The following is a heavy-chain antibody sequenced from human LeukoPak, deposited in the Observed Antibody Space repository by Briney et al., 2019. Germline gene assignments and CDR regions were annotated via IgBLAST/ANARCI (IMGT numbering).Heavy chain of an antibody. J-gene: IGHJ6*03. CDR3: ARGKNYYYYYMDV. V-gene: IGHV4-61*08. Sequence: PSQTLSLTCTVSGGSISSGDYYWSWIRQPPGKGLEWIGYIYYSGSTNYNPSLKSRVTISVDTSKNQFSLKLSSVTAADTAVYYCARGKNYYYYYMDVWGKGTTVTVSS. CDR2: IYYSGST. CDR1: GGSISSGDYY.